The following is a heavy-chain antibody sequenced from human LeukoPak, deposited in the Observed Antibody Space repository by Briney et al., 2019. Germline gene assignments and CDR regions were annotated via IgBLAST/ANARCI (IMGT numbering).Heavy chain of an antibody. CDR2: INPNTGGT. CDR1: GYTFTSYA. CDR3: ARWKLNYGSGSYQRPFDY. D-gene: IGHD3-10*01. V-gene: IGHV1-2*04. Sequence: ASVKVSCKASGYTFTSYAMNWVRQAPGQGLEWMGWINPNTGGTNYAQKFQGWVTMTRDTSASTAYMELSSLRSEDTAVYYCARWKLNYGSGSYQRPFDYWGQGTLVTVSS. J-gene: IGHJ4*02.